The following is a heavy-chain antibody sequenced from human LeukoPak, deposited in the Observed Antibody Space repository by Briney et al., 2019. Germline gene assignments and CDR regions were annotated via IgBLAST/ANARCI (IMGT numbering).Heavy chain of an antibody. J-gene: IGHJ4*02. CDR3: ARAMSGYSGSYYV. CDR1: GGTFSSYA. V-gene: IGHV1-69*13. D-gene: IGHD1-26*01. Sequence: ASVKVSCKAPGGTFSSYAISWVRQAPGQGLEWMGGIIPIFGTANYAQKFQGRVTITADESTSTAYMELSSLRSEDTAVYYCARAMSGYSGSYYVWGQGTLVTVSS. CDR2: IIPIFGTA.